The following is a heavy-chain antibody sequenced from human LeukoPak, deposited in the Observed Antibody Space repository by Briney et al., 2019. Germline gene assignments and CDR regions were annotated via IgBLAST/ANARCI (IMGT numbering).Heavy chain of an antibody. D-gene: IGHD3-22*01. CDR1: GFTFSSYW. CDR3: ARGGSSGYWGYFDY. J-gene: IGHJ4*02. V-gene: IGHV3-53*01. CDR2: IYIGDST. Sequence: GGSLRLSCAASGFTFSSYWMSWVRQAPGKGLEWVSVIYIGDSTYYADSVKGRFTISRDNSKNTMYLQMSRLRVEDTAIYYCARGGSSGYWGYFDYWGQGTLVTVSS.